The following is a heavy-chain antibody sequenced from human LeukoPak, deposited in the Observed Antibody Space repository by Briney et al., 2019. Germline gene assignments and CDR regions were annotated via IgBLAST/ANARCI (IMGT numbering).Heavy chain of an antibody. Sequence: GGSLRLSCAASGFTFDDYAMHWVRQAPGKGLEWVSGISWNSGSIGYADSVKGRFTISRDNAKNSLYLQMNSLRAEDTALYYCAKDIYSSVWTGAFDIWGQGTMVTVSS. CDR2: ISWNSGSI. V-gene: IGHV3-9*01. CDR3: AKDIYSSVWTGAFDI. CDR1: GFTFDDYA. J-gene: IGHJ3*02. D-gene: IGHD6-19*01.